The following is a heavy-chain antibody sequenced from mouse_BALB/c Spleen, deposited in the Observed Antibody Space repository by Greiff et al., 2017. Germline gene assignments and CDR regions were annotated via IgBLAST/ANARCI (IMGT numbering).Heavy chain of an antibody. CDR2: INSNGGST. CDR3: ARGGYYDAMDY. CDR1: GFTFSSYY. D-gene: IGHD1-1*01. J-gene: IGHJ4*01. Sequence: EVQLVESGGGLVKLGGSLKLSCAASGFTFSSYYMSWVRQTPEKRLELVAAINSNGGSTYYPDTVKGRFTISRDNAKNTLYLQMSSLKSEDTALYYCARGGYYDAMDYWGQGTSVTVSS. V-gene: IGHV5-6-2*01.